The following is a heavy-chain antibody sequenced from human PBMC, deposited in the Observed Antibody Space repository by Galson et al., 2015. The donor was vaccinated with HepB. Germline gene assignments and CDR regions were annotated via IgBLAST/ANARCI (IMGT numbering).Heavy chain of an antibody. V-gene: IGHV3-30-3*01. J-gene: IGHJ4*02. CDR1: GFTFSSYP. CDR3: VRDGGWELPTYYFDY. CDR2: ISYDVSNK. D-gene: IGHD1-26*01. Sequence: SLRLSCAASGFTFSSYPMHWVRQAPGKGLEWVAVISYDVSNKYNADSVKGRFTISRDNSKNMLYLQMNSLRAEDTAVYYCVRDGGWELPTYYFDYWGQGTLVTVSS.